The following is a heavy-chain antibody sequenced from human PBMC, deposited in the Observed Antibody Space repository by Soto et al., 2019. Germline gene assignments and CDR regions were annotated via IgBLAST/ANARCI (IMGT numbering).Heavy chain of an antibody. V-gene: IGHV3-21*01. CDR2: ISSSSSYI. CDR1: GFTFSSYS. J-gene: IGHJ4*02. CDR3: ASDADLPLYDYIWWSTFGALNY. Sequence: EVQLVESGGGLVKPGGSLRLSCAASGFTFSSYSMNWVRQAPGKGLEWVSSISSSSSYIYYADSVKGRFTISRDNAKNSLYLQMNNLRAEDTAVYYCASDADLPLYDYIWWSTFGALNYWGQGTLVTVSS. D-gene: IGHD3-16*01.